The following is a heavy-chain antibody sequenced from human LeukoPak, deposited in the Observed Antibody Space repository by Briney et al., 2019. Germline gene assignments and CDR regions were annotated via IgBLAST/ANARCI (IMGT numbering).Heavy chain of an antibody. CDR2: IYSSGST. CDR1: GDSITRYY. Sequence: PSETLSLTCSVSGDSITRYYWGWVRQPAGKGLEWIGRIYSSGSTNYNPSLKSRVTMSLVTSKNQLSLKVRSVTAADTAVYYCARDSCYWGPGTLVTVSS. V-gene: IGHV4-4*07. CDR3: ARDSCY. J-gene: IGHJ4*02.